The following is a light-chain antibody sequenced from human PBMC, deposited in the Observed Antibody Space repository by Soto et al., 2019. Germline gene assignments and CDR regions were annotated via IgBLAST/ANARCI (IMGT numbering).Light chain of an antibody. CDR2: GAS. J-gene: IGKJ2*01. Sequence: EIVLTQSPGTLSLSPGERATLSCRASQSVSSSYLAWYQQKPGQAPRLLIYGASSRAIGIPDRFSGSGSGTDFTLTISRLETEDGAVYYCHEYGSSLLYTFGQGTKLEIK. CDR1: QSVSSSY. V-gene: IGKV3-20*01. CDR3: HEYGSSLLYT.